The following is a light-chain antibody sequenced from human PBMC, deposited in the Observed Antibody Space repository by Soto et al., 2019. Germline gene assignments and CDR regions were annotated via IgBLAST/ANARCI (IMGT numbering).Light chain of an antibody. Sequence: EIVLTQSPATLSLSPGERATLSCRASQSVSSYLDWYQQKPGQAPRLLIYEASNRATGIPARFSGSGSGTDFTLTTSSLEPEDFAVYYCQQRSNWLTFGGGTKVEIK. J-gene: IGKJ4*01. CDR2: EAS. CDR1: QSVSSY. CDR3: QQRSNWLT. V-gene: IGKV3-11*01.